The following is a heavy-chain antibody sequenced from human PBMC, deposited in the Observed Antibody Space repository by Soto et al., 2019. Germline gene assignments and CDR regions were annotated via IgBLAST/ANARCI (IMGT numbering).Heavy chain of an antibody. CDR1: GGSISSGGYY. V-gene: IGHV4-31*03. D-gene: IGHD1-7*01. J-gene: IGHJ6*02. CDR2: IYYSGST. CDR3: ARGRNWNYDGYYYYGMDV. Sequence: KPSETLSLTCTVSGGSISSGGYYWSWIRQHPGKGLEWIGYIYYSGSTYYNPSLKSRVTISVDTSKNQFSLKLSSVTAADTAVYYCARGRNWNYDGYYYYGMDVWGQGTTVTVSS.